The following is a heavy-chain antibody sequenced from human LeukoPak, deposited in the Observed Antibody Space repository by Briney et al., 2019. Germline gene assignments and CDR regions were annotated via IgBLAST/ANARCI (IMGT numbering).Heavy chain of an antibody. CDR2: INSDGSST. CDR3: ARDLETTAAI. D-gene: IGHD4-17*01. J-gene: IGHJ4*02. V-gene: IGHV3-74*01. Sequence: GGSLRLSCAASGFTFSSYWMHWVRQAPGEGLVWVSRINSDGSSTSYADSVKGRFTISRDNAKNTLYLQMNSLRAEDTAVYYCARDLETTAAIWGQGTLVTVSS. CDR1: GFTFSSYW.